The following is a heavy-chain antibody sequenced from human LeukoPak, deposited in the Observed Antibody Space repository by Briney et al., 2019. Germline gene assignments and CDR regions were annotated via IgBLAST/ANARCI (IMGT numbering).Heavy chain of an antibody. V-gene: IGHV4-39*01. J-gene: IGHJ4*02. CDR1: GGSISSTTYY. Sequence: PSETLSLTCTVSGGSISSTTYYWGWIRQPPGKGLEWIGSIYYSGSTYYNPSLKSRVTISVDTSKNQFSLKLSSVTAADTAVYYCARQTYYYDSSGYYLAQFDYWGQGTLVTVSS. D-gene: IGHD3-22*01. CDR3: ARQTYYYDSSGYYLAQFDY. CDR2: IYYSGST.